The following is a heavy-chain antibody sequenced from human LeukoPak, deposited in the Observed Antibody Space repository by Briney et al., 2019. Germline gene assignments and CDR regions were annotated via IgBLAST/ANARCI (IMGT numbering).Heavy chain of an antibody. D-gene: IGHD1-26*01. CDR3: ARARWELHSFDY. Sequence: SETLSLTCTVSGGSISSSSYYWGWIRQPPGKGLEWIGSIYYSGSTYYNPSLKSRVTISVDTSKNQFSLKLSSVTAADTAVYYCARARWELHSFDYWGQGTLVTVSS. CDR1: GGSISSSSYY. CDR2: IYYSGST. V-gene: IGHV4-39*07. J-gene: IGHJ4*02.